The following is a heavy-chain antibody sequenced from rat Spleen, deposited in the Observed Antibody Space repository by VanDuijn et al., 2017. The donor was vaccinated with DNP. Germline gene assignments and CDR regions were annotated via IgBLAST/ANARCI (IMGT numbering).Heavy chain of an antibody. Sequence: EVQLQESGPGLVKPSQSLSLTCSVTGYSITSNYWGWIRQFPGNKMEYIGHISYSGITNYNPSLKSRISITRDTSKNHFCLQLNSVTPEDTATYYCARWTRYFDYWGQGVMVTVSS. CDR2: ISYSGIT. V-gene: IGHV3-1*01. J-gene: IGHJ2*01. D-gene: IGHD1-4*01. CDR3: ARWTRYFDY. CDR1: GYSITSNY.